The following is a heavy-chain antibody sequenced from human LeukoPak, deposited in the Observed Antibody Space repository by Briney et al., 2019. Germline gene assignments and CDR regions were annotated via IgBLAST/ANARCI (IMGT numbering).Heavy chain of an antibody. CDR3: ARGRGGGYNFSGHFDY. Sequence: PGGSLRLSCAAPGFTFSSYSMNWVRQAPGKGLEWVSYISSSSSTIYYADSVKGRFTISRDNAKNSLYLQMNSLRAEDTAVYYCARGRGGGYNFSGHFDYWGQGTLVTVSS. J-gene: IGHJ4*02. CDR2: ISSSSSTI. CDR1: GFTFSSYS. V-gene: IGHV3-48*04. D-gene: IGHD5-24*01.